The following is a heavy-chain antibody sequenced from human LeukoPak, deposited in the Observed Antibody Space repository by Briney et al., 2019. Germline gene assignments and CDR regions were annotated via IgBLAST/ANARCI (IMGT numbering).Heavy chain of an antibody. D-gene: IGHD6-13*01. V-gene: IGHV1-8*01. CDR1: GYTFTSYD. CDR3: ARVQSRIAAAGTRWFDP. CDR2: MNPNSGNT. J-gene: IGHJ5*02. Sequence: ASVKVSCKASGYTFTSYDINWVRQATGQGLEWMGWMNPNSGNTGYAQKFQGRVTMTTNTSISTAYMELSSLRSEDTAMYYCARVQSRIAAAGTRWFDPWGQGTLVTVSS.